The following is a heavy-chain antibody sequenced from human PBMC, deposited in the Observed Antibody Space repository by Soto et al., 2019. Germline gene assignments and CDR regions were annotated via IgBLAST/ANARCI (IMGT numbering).Heavy chain of an antibody. CDR3: AKKLGPVDGRKEPLDY. V-gene: IGHV3-23*01. J-gene: IGHJ4*02. Sequence: XGSLKPSCAAAGFTFNTYVMSWVRQAPGRGLEWVSEIIGNSANTYYADSVKGRFTISRDNSKNTLYLQMNSLRADDTAVYYCAKKLGPVDGRKEPLDYWGQGTLVTVSS. CDR2: IIGNSANT. D-gene: IGHD1-26*01. CDR1: GFTFNTYV.